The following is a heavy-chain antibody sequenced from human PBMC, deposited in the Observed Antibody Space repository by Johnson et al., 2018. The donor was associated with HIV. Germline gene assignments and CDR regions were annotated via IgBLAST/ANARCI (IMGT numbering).Heavy chain of an antibody. CDR2: ISTSGSSI. Sequence: QVQLVESGGGVVQPGRSLRLSCAASGFTFSDYYMSWIRQTPGKGLECLASISTSGSSIYYTDSVKGRVTISSDTSKNTLYLQMNSLRAEDTAVYYCARWVMVRGREGFDTVDLWGQGTMVTVSS. CDR1: GFTFSDYY. V-gene: IGHV3-11*01. J-gene: IGHJ3*01. D-gene: IGHD3-10*01. CDR3: ARWVMVRGREGFDTVDL.